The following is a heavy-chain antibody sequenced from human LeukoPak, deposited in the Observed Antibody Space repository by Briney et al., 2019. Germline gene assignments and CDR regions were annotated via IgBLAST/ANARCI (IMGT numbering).Heavy chain of an antibody. CDR2: ISAYNGNT. CDR1: DYTFTSYG. Sequence: ASVKVSCKASDYTFTSYGISWVRQAPGQGLEWMGWISAYNGNTNYAQKLQGRVTMTTDTSTSTAYMELRSLRSDDTAVYYCAREYGDTNYYYYGMDVWGQGTTVTVSS. V-gene: IGHV1-18*01. CDR3: AREYGDTNYYYYGMDV. J-gene: IGHJ6*02. D-gene: IGHD4-17*01.